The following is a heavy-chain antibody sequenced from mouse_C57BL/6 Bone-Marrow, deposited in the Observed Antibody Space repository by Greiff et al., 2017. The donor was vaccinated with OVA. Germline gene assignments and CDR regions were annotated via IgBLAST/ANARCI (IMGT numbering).Heavy chain of an antibody. J-gene: IGHJ2*01. Sequence: EVNVVESGGDLVKPGGSLTLSCAASGFTFSSYGMSWVRQTPDKRLEWVATISSGGSYTYYPDSVKGRFTISRDNAKNTLYLQMSGLKSEDTAMYYCASLTDWGQGTTLTVSS. CDR2: ISSGGSYT. CDR1: GFTFSSYG. D-gene: IGHD3-2*01. CDR3: ASLTD. V-gene: IGHV5-6*01.